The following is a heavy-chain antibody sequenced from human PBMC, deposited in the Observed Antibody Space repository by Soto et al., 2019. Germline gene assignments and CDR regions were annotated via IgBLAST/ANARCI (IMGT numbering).Heavy chain of an antibody. V-gene: IGHV1-69*13. Sequence: GASVKVSCKASGGNFSSYAISWARHAPEQGLEWMGGNVPIFGTANYAQKFQGRVTITADESKSTAYMDLRSLRSDDTAVYYCARDGSSSDAFYHYGMDFWGEGTTVTVSS. CDR1: GGNFSSYA. D-gene: IGHD6-6*01. CDR3: ARDGSSSDAFYHYGMDF. J-gene: IGHJ6*04. CDR2: NVPIFGTA.